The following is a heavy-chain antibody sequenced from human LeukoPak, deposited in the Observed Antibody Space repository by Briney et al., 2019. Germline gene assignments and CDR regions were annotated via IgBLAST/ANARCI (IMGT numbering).Heavy chain of an antibody. CDR2: INYSGST. V-gene: IGHV4-34*01. CDR3: ARERTIVVVPAAIEGYNWFDL. CDR1: GGSFSGYY. J-gene: IGHJ5*02. D-gene: IGHD2-2*02. Sequence: KSSETLSLTCAVYGGSFSGYYWSWIRQPPGKGLEWIGEINYSGSTNYNPSLKSRVTISVDTSNNQFSLKLSSVTAADTAVYYCARERTIVVVPAAIEGYNWFDLWGQGTLVTVSS.